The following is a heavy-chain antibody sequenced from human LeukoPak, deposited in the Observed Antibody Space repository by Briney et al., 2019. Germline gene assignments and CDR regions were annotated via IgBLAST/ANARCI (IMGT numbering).Heavy chain of an antibody. CDR2: IHSGGST. CDR1: GDSISSYY. J-gene: IGHJ5*02. V-gene: IGHV4-4*07. CDR3: ARDPSSWFDP. Sequence: PSETLSLTCTVSGDSISSYYWNWIRQPAGKGLEWIGRIHSGGSTTYNPSLKSRVTMSVDTPKNQFSLKLSPVHAADTAVYYCARDPSSWFDPWGQGTLVIVSS.